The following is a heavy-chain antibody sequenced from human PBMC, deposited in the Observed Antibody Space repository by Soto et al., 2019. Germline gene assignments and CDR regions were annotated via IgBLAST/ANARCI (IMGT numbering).Heavy chain of an antibody. CDR1: GYTFTGYF. J-gene: IGHJ5*02. CDR3: ANLPPTPDWFDP. CDR2: MNPNSGAT. Sequence: RASVKVSCKASGYTFTGYFIHWLRQAPGQGLELMGRMNPNSGATNYAPKFQGRVSMTRXXXXXXAXMXLXXXXSDXTAVYYCANLPPTPDWFDPWGQGTLVAVSS. D-gene: IGHD2-15*01. V-gene: IGHV1-2*06.